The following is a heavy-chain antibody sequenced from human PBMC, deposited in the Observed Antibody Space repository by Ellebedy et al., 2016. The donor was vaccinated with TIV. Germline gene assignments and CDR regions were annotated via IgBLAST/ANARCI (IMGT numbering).Heavy chain of an antibody. CDR3: ARGFRYGSGRWPLDH. V-gene: IGHV1-18*01. J-gene: IGHJ4*02. D-gene: IGHD4-23*01. Sequence: AASVKVSCKASGYTLMSYGICWVRQAPGQGLEWMGWVSPYDGNTNYAQKFQGRVTVTIDTSTITGYMELRSLRSDDTAVYYCARGFRYGSGRWPLDHWGQGTLVTVSS. CDR2: VSPYDGNT. CDR1: GYTLMSYG.